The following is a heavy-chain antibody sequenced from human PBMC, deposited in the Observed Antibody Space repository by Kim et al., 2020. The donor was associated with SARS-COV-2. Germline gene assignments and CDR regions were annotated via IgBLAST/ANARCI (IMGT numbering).Heavy chain of an antibody. V-gene: IGHV3-23*01. Sequence: YADSVRGRFTISRDNSKNTLYLEMTSLRAEDTAIYYCAKSSAMKPNDLDIWGQETKVTVSS. CDR3: AKSSAMKPNDLDI. J-gene: IGHJ3*02.